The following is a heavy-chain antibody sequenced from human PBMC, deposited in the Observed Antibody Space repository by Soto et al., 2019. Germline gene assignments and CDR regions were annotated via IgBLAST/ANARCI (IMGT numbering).Heavy chain of an antibody. V-gene: IGHV4-59*01. CDR2: IYYSGST. CDR1: GGSISSYY. Sequence: SETLSLTCTVSGGSISSYYWSWIRQPPGKGLEWIGYIYYSGSTNYHPSLKSRVTISVDTSKNQFSLKLSSVTAADTAVYYCARTYYYYYMDVWGKGTTVTVSS. J-gene: IGHJ6*03. CDR3: ARTYYYYYMDV.